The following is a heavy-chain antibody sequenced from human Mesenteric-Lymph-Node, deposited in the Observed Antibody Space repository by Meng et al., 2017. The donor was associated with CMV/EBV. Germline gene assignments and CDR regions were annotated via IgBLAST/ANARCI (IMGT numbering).Heavy chain of an antibody. Sequence: GESLKISCVASGFTFSSYAMSWVRQAPGKGLEWVSAISGSGGSTYYADSVKGRFTISRDNSKNTMYLQMNSPRAEDTAVYYCAKDQLRFRAWGQGTLVTVSS. CDR1: GFTFSSYA. V-gene: IGHV3-23*01. J-gene: IGHJ5*02. D-gene: IGHD3-3*01. CDR2: ISGSGGST. CDR3: AKDQLRFRA.